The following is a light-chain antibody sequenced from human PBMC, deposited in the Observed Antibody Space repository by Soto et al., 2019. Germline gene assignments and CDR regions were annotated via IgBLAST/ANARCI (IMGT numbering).Light chain of an antibody. CDR1: SSDIGSYDY. Sequence: QSVLTQPASVSGSPGQSITIACTVSSSDIGSYDYVSWYQHHPGKAPKLIICEVSNRPSGVSDRFSGSKSGSTASLTISGLQADDEADYYCYSYTSSSTYVFGTGTKVTVL. V-gene: IGLV2-14*01. CDR2: EVS. CDR3: YSYTSSSTYV. J-gene: IGLJ1*01.